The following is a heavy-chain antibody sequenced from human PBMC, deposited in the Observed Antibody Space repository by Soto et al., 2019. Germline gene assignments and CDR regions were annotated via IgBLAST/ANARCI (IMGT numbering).Heavy chain of an antibody. D-gene: IGHD3-22*01. CDR2: ISSSSSTI. Sequence: GGSLRLSCAASGFTFSSYSMNWVRQAPGKGLEWVSYISSSSSTIYYADSVKGRFTISRDNAKNSLYLQMNSLRDEDTAVYYCAKPGLYYYDSSGYYHFDYWGQGTLVTVSS. CDR1: GFTFSSYS. V-gene: IGHV3-48*02. CDR3: AKPGLYYYDSSGYYHFDY. J-gene: IGHJ4*02.